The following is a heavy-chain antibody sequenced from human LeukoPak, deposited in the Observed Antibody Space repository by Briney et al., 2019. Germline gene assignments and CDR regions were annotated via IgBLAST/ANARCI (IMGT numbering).Heavy chain of an antibody. CDR2: INPNSGGT. D-gene: IGHD5-12*01. V-gene: IGHV1-2*04. Sequence: ASVKVSCKASGYTFTGYYMHWVRQAPGQGLEWMGWINPNSGGTNYAQKSQGWVTMTRDTSISTAYMELSRLRSDDTAVYYCARAIRGYSGYGTYYYYGMDVWGQGTTVTVSS. J-gene: IGHJ6*02. CDR1: GYTFTGYY. CDR3: ARAIRGYSGYGTYYYYGMDV.